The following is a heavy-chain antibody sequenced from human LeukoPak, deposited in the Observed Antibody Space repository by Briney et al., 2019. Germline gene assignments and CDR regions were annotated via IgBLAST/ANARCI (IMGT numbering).Heavy chain of an antibody. D-gene: IGHD6-19*01. J-gene: IGHJ4*02. CDR3: ARDKYSSGPYYFDY. Sequence: GGFLRLSCAASGFTFSSYGMHWVRQAPGKGLEWVAFIRYVGSNKYYADSVKGRFTISRDNSKNTLYLQMNSLRAEDTAVYYCARDKYSSGPYYFDYWGQGTLVTVSS. CDR2: IRYVGSNK. CDR1: GFTFSSYG. V-gene: IGHV3-30*02.